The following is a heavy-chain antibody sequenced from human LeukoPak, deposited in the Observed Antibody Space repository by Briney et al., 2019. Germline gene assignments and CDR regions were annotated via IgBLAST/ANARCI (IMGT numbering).Heavy chain of an antibody. D-gene: IGHD2-2*01. CDR2: ISGSGGST. CDR1: GFTFSSYA. V-gene: IGHV3-23*01. CDR3: AKDLVGRYCSSTSCSN. Sequence: PGGSLRLSCAASGFTFSSYAMRWVRQAPGKGLEWVSAISGSGGSTYYADSVKGRFTISRDNSKNTLYLQMNSLRAEDTAVYYCAKDLVGRYCSSTSCSNWGQGTLVTVSS. J-gene: IGHJ4*02.